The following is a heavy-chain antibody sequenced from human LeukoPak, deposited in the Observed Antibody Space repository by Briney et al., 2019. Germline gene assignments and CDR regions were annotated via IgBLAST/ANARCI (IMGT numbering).Heavy chain of an antibody. D-gene: IGHD1-26*01. Sequence: ASVKVSCKASGYTFTSYDINLVRQATGQGLEWMGWMNPNGGDTGYVQKFQDRVTMTRNTSISIVYMELSSLRSEDTAVYYCARERVVGASNCFDIWGKGQWSPSLQ. CDR3: ARERVVGASNCFDI. CDR2: MNPNGGDT. V-gene: IGHV1-8*01. CDR1: GYTFTSYD. J-gene: IGHJ3*02.